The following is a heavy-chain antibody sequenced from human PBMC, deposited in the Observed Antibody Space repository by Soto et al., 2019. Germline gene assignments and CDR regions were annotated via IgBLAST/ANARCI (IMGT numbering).Heavy chain of an antibody. CDR3: ARVTMVIRDSDHFGVDV. CDR1: GFPISSTYA. D-gene: IGHD4-17*01. CDR2: ISHSGTT. Sequence: SETLSLTCLVSGFPISSTYAWGWSRQPPGKGLEWFGSISHSGTTSYSPTLTSRISISVDTSKNQVSLKLTAVTAADTAVYFCARVTMVIRDSDHFGVDVWGHGTTVTVSS. J-gene: IGHJ6*02. V-gene: IGHV4-38-2*02.